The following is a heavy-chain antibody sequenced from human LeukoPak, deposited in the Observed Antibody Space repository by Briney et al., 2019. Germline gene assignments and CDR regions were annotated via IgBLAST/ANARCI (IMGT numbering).Heavy chain of an antibody. D-gene: IGHD5-18*01. V-gene: IGHV4-4*09. CDR1: GGSFSGYY. CDR2: IYSSGGA. CDR3: ARQGDTAYYYVDY. Sequence: SETLSLTCTVSGGSFSGYYWTWIRQPLGKGLEWIGYIYSSGGAIYNPSLKSRVTMSVDTSNNQFTLKLKFVTAADTAVYYCARQGDTAYYYVDYWGQGTLVTVSS. J-gene: IGHJ4*02.